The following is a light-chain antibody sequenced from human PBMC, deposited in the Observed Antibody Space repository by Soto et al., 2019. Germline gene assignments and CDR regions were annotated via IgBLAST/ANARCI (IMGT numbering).Light chain of an antibody. CDR3: QQYNSWRT. CDR2: GAS. V-gene: IGKV3-15*01. J-gene: IGKJ1*01. Sequence: EIVMTQSPATLSVSPGERATLSCRASQSVSSNLAWYQQKPGQAPRLLIYGASTRATDIPARFSGSGSGTDFTLTISGLQSEDFAVYYCQQYNSWRTFGQGNKVEI. CDR1: QSVSSN.